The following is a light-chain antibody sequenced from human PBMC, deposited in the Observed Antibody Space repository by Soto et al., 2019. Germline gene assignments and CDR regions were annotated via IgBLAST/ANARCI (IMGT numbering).Light chain of an antibody. Sequence: QSVLTQPPSASGSPGQSVTISCTGTSSDIGGYNSVSWYQQHPGKAPRLMIYEVNKRPSGVPDRFSGSKSGYTASLIVSGLQTEDEAFYYCSSSAGIYHYLVFGGGTQLTVL. CDR2: EVN. CDR3: SSSAGIYHYLV. CDR1: SSDIGGYNS. V-gene: IGLV2-8*01. J-gene: IGLJ3*02.